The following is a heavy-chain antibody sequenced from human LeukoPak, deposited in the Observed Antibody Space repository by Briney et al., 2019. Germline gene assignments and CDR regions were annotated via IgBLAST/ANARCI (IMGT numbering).Heavy chain of an antibody. CDR3: ARRRYDYYDSSGYYRLDAFDI. CDR2: SYPGDSDT. D-gene: IGHD3-22*01. V-gene: IGHV5-51*01. CDR1: GYSFTRYW. Sequence: GESLEISCKGSGYSFTRYWIGWVRQMPGKGLEWMGISYPGDSDTRYSPSFQGQVTISADKSISTAYLQWSSLKASDTAMYYCARRRYDYYDSSGYYRLDAFDIWGRGTMVTVSS. J-gene: IGHJ3*02.